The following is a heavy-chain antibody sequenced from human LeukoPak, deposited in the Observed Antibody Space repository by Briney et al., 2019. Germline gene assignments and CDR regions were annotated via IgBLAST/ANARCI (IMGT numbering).Heavy chain of an antibody. CDR1: GGSVSSGSYY. V-gene: IGHV4-61*01. J-gene: IGHJ6*02. CDR3: ARDSLADYGDYGGSDYYGMDV. CDR2: IYYSGST. Sequence: SETLSLTCTVSGGSVSSGSYYWSWIRQPPGKGLEWIGYIYYSGSTNYNPSLKSRVTISVDTSKNQFSLKLSSVTAADTAVYYCARDSLADYGDYGGSDYYGMDVWGQGTTVTVSS. D-gene: IGHD4-17*01.